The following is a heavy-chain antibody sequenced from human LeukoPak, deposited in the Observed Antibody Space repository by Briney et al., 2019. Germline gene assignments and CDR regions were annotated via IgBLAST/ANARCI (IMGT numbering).Heavy chain of an antibody. CDR3: ARGSPYCSSTSCYPLGDY. D-gene: IGHD2-2*01. V-gene: IGHV4-59*01. CDR2: IYYSGST. Sequence: SETLSLTCTVSGGSISSYYWSWLRQPPGKGLEWLGYIYYSGSTNYNPSLKSRVTISVDTSKNQFSLKLSSVTAADTAVYYCARGSPYCSSTSCYPLGDYWGQGTLVTVSS. J-gene: IGHJ4*02. CDR1: GGSISSYY.